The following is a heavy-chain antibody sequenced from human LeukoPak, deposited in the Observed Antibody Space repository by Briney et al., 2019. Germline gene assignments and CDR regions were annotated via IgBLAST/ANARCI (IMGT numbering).Heavy chain of an antibody. D-gene: IGHD3-3*01. Sequence: GGSLRLSCAASGFTFSSYSMNWVRQAPGKGLEWVSSISSSSSYIYYADSVEGRFTISRDNAKNSLYLQMNSLRAEDTAVYYCARYYDFWSGYYSFSPMDVWGKGTTVTVSS. J-gene: IGHJ6*03. V-gene: IGHV3-21*01. CDR2: ISSSSSYI. CDR1: GFTFSSYS. CDR3: ARYYDFWSGYYSFSPMDV.